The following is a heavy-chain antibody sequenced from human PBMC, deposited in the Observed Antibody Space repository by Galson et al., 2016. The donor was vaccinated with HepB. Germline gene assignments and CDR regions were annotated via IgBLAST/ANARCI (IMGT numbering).Heavy chain of an antibody. V-gene: IGHV4-59*08. J-gene: IGHJ4*02. CDR1: GDYITSYY. CDR2: IYYRGST. CDR3: ARRTSSWYYFDY. D-gene: IGHD2-2*01. Sequence: SETLSLTCTVSGDYITSYYWSWIRQPPGKGLEWIGYIYYRGSTNYNPSLKSRVTISVDTSKNQFSLKLSSVTAADPAGYYCARRTSSWYYFDYWGQGTLVTVSS.